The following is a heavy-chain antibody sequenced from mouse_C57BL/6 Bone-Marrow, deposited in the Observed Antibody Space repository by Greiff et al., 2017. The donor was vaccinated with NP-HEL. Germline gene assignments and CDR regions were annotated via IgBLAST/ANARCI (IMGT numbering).Heavy chain of an antibody. Sequence: QVQLQQPGAELVKPGASVKLSCTASGYTFTSYWLPWVNQRPGQGLEWIAYIDPSDSYTNYNQKFKGKATLTVDTSSRTAYLQLSSLTAEDSAVYYCARKDYGSSLFAYGGKGTLVTVSA. V-gene: IGHV1-50*01. CDR3: ARKDYGSSLFAY. D-gene: IGHD1-1*01. CDR1: GYTFTSYW. CDR2: IDPSDSYT. J-gene: IGHJ3*01.